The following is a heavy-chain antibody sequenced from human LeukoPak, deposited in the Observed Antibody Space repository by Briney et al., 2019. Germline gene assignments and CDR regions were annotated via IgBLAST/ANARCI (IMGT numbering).Heavy chain of an antibody. V-gene: IGHV3-23*01. D-gene: IGHD1-1*01. CDR3: AKEAIPHLNSDSWVEY. CDR2: ISGSGDKT. CDR1: GITFNRYA. J-gene: IGHJ4*02. Sequence: GGSLRLPCAASGITFNRYAMSWARQAPGKGLEWVSGISGSGDKTYYADSVKGRFTISRDNSKNTLYLQMNSLRAEDTAVYYCAKEAIPHLNSDSWVEYWGRGTMVTVSS.